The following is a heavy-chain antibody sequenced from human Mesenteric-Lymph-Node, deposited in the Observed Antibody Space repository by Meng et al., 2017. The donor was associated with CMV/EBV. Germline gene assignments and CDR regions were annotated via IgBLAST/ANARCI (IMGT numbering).Heavy chain of an antibody. D-gene: IGHD3-3*01. J-gene: IGHJ5*02. CDR3: ARRWGTTIFYWLDP. CDR1: DGSFSGYY. Sequence: GPLRLSCAVYDGSFSGYYWSWIRQPLGKGLEWIGEINDSGRTNYSPSFKSRVTISAEACRNQFSLRLDSVTAADTAVYYCARRWGTTIFYWLDPWGQGTLVTVSS. CDR2: INDSGRT. V-gene: IGHV4-34*01.